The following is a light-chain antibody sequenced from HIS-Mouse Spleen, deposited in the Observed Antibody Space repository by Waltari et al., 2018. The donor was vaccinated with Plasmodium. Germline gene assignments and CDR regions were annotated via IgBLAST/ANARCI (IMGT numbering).Light chain of an antibody. CDR2: EGS. J-gene: IGLJ3*02. V-gene: IGLV2-23*01. CDR3: CSYAGSSTNWV. Sequence: QSALPQPASVSGSPGQSITISCTGTSRDVGSYNLVSWYQQHPGKAPKLMIYEGSKPPSGVSNRFSGSKSGNTASLTISGLQAEDEADYYCCSYAGSSTNWVFGGGTKLTVL. CDR1: SRDVGSYNL.